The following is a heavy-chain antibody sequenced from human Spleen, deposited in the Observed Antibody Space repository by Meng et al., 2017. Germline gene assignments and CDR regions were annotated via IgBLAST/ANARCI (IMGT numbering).Heavy chain of an antibody. D-gene: IGHD4-17*01. CDR3: ASVELSTVTRLDY. CDR2: INHRGST. CDR1: GGSLSGYY. Sequence: QVQLQQWGAGLLRPAETLSLNCVVYGGSLSGYYWSWIRLLPGKGLEWIGEINHRGSTVYNPSLKSRVTISIDTSKNQFFLKLTSVTAADTDVYYCASVELSTVTRLDYWGQGTLVTVAS. J-gene: IGHJ4*02. V-gene: IGHV4-34*01.